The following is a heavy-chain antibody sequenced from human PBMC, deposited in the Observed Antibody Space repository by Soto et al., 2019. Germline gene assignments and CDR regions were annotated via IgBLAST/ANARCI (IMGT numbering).Heavy chain of an antibody. D-gene: IGHD4-17*01. CDR3: AHPRGYGVFDAYDI. CDR1: GFTFSTYA. J-gene: IGHJ3*02. CDR2: LTPSGGET. Sequence: GGSLRLSCVASGFTFSTYAMSWVRQAPGKGLEWVSALTPSGGETYYADSVKGRFTISRDNSMNALYLQMNSLRIEDTAVYYCAHPRGYGVFDAYDIWGQGTMVTVS. V-gene: IGHV3-23*01.